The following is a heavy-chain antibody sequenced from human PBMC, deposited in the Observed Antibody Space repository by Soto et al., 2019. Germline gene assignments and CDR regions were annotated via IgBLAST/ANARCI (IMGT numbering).Heavy chain of an antibody. CDR1: GGPISSSH. CDR2: VSHNGNT. D-gene: IGHD6-13*01. CDR3: ARHVPLSGTVFDH. V-gene: IGHV4-59*08. J-gene: IGHJ4*02. Sequence: QVQLQESGPGLVKPSDTLSLTCAVSGGPISSSHWSWIRQSPGKEPEWIGYVSHNGNTHYSPALDSQGTISVDTSKSQFSLKLRSMTAAYTAVYYCARHVPLSGTVFDHWGQGTLVTVSS.